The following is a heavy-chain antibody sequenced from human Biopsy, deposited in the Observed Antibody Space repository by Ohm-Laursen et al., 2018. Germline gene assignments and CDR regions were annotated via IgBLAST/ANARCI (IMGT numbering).Heavy chain of an antibody. CDR2: VSYSGNT. J-gene: IGHJ4*02. D-gene: IGHD3-22*01. Sequence: TLSLTWAVSGVSTSSYFWSWIRQPLGKGLEWIGYVSYSGNTKYNPSLKSRVIISADTSKNQFSLKLSSVTAADTAMYYCAAYYYDSSGYFYAFHYWGQGTLVTVSS. V-gene: IGHV4-59*08. CDR1: GVSTSSYF. CDR3: AAYYYDSSGYFYAFHY.